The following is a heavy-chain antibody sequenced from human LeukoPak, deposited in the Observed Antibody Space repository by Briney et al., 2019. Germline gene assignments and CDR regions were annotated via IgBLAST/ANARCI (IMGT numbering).Heavy chain of an antibody. Sequence: GGSLRLSCAASGFTFGSYTMNWVRQAPGKGLEWVSAVSGSGAGTYYADSVKGRFTISRDNSKNTLYLQMNSLRAEDTAVYYCARRGYYDTSGYLFDYWGQGTLVTVSS. CDR2: VSGSGAGT. CDR3: ARRGYYDTSGYLFDY. V-gene: IGHV3-23*01. CDR1: GFTFGSYT. D-gene: IGHD3-22*01. J-gene: IGHJ4*02.